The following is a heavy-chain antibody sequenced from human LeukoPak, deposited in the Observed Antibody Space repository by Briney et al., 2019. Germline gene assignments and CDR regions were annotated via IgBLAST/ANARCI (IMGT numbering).Heavy chain of an antibody. D-gene: IGHD3-10*01. V-gene: IGHV3-74*01. CDR1: GFTFSSYW. CDR3: ARERGSGAYNWFDP. Sequence: GGPLRLSCAASGFTFSSYWMHWVRQAPGKGLVWVSRINSDGSSTSYADSVKGRFTISRDNAKNTLYLQMNSLRAEDTAVYYCARERGSGAYNWFDPWGQGTLVTVSS. J-gene: IGHJ5*02. CDR2: INSDGSST.